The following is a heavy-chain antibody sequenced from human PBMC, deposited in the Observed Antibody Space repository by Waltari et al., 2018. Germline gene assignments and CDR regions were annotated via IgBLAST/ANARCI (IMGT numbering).Heavy chain of an antibody. D-gene: IGHD3-22*01. CDR2: IYWNGEK. Sequence: ITSKESVPTLAKPTQTLTLPCTFSAISLSTSGVGVRCLRPPPGTALEWLALIYWNGEKRYSPSLKSRLTITKDTSKNQVVLTMTNMDPVDTATYNCAHRRGDDYDSRGGNWYFDLWGRGTLVTVSS. J-gene: IGHJ2*01. CDR1: AISLSTSGVG. V-gene: IGHV2-5*01. CDR3: AHRRGDDYDSRGGNWYFDL.